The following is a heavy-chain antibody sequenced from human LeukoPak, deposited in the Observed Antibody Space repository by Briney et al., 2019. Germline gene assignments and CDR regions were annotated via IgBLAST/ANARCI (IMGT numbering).Heavy chain of an antibody. V-gene: IGHV5-10-1*01. Sequence: GASLKISCKGSGYSFTSYWISWVRQLPGKGPEWMGRIDPSDSYTNYSPSFQGHVTISADKSISTAYLQWSSLKASDTAMYYCARRYCSGGSCYSFINWGQGTLVTVSS. CDR3: ARRYCSGGSCYSFIN. CDR2: IDPSDSYT. J-gene: IGHJ4*02. D-gene: IGHD2-15*01. CDR1: GYSFTSYW.